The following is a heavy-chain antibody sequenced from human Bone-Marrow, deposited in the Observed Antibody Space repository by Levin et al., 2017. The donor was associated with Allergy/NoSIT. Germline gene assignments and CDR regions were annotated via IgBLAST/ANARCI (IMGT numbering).Heavy chain of an antibody. V-gene: IGHV5-51*01. CDR2: IYPGDSDT. CDR3: ARLRTLCGYSSSPNSYFDY. CDR1: GYSFTSYW. Sequence: GGSLRLSCKGSGYSFTSYWIGWVRQMPGKGLEWMGIIYPGDSDTRYSPSFQGQVTISADKSISTAYLQWSSLKASDTAMYYCARLRTLCGYSSSPNSYFDYWGQGTLVTVSS. J-gene: IGHJ4*02. D-gene: IGHD6-13*01.